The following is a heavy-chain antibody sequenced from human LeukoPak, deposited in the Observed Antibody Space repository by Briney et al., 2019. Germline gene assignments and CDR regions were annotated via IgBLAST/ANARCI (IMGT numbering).Heavy chain of an antibody. Sequence: PSETLSLTCAVYGGSFSGYYWSWIRQPPGKGLEWIGEINHSGSTNYNPSLKSRVTISVDTSKNQFSLKLSSVTAADTAVYYCASLLWGSHRSYDYWGQGTLVTVSS. V-gene: IGHV4-34*01. D-gene: IGHD3-16*02. CDR1: GGSFSGYY. J-gene: IGHJ4*02. CDR3: ASLLWGSHRSYDY. CDR2: INHSGST.